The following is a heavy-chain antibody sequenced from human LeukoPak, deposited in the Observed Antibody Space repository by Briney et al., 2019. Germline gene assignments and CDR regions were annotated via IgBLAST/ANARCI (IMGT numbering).Heavy chain of an antibody. V-gene: IGHV1-69*04. D-gene: IGHD1-20*01. CDR2: IIPILGIA. CDR1: GYTFTSYG. J-gene: IGHJ3*02. CDR3: ARGRGITGTTGAFDI. Sequence: ASVKVSCKASGYTFTSYGISWVRQAPGQGLEWMGRIIPILGIANYAQKFQGRVTITADKSTSTAYMELSSLRSEDTAVYYCARGRGITGTTGAFDIWGQGTMVTVSS.